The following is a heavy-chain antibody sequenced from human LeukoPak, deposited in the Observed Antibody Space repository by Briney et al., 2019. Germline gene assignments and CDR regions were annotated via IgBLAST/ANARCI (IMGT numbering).Heavy chain of an antibody. CDR1: GFTFSSKY. CDR2: ISGSGGST. V-gene: IGHV3-23*01. D-gene: IGHD3-16*01. J-gene: IGHJ4*02. Sequence: GGSLRLSCAASGFTFSSKYMTWVRQAPGKGLEWVSAISGSGGSTYYADSVKGRFTISRDNSKNTLYLQMNSLRAEDTAVYYCAKGGRGYYFDYWGQGTLVTVSS. CDR3: AKGGRGYYFDY.